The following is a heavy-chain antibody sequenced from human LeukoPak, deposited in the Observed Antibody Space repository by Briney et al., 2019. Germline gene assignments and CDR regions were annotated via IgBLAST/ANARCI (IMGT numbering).Heavy chain of an antibody. V-gene: IGHV4-39*07. CDR3: ARAANYDFWSGYMDV. D-gene: IGHD3-3*01. Sequence: SETLSLTCTVSGDSISSTNYYWGWIRQPPGKGLEWIGNIYRSGSTFYNPSLKSRVTISVDTSKNQFSLKLSSVTAADTAVYYCARAANYDFWSGYMDVWGKGTTVTVSS. J-gene: IGHJ6*03. CDR2: IYRSGST. CDR1: GDSISSTNYY.